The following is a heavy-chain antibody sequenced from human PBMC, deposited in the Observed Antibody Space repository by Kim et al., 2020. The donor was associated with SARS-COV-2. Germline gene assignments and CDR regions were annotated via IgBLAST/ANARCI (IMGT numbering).Heavy chain of an antibody. CDR1: GFTVSSNY. CDR2: IYSGGST. V-gene: IGHV3-53*01. CDR3: ARVFLPNGGYCSGGSCYPYNWFDP. J-gene: IGHJ5*02. Sequence: GGSLRLSCAASGFTVSSNYMSWVRQAPGKGLEWVSVIYSGGSTYYADSVKGRFTISRDNSKNTLYLQMNSLRAEDTAVYYCARVFLPNGGYCSGGSCYPYNWFDPWGHGTLVTVSS. D-gene: IGHD2-15*01.